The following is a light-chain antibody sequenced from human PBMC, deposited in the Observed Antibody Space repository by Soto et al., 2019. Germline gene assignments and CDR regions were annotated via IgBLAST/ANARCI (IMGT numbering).Light chain of an antibody. Sequence: QSVLTQPPSASGTPGQRVTISCSGSSSNIGSNSVNWYQQLPGTAPKLLMCSSNQRPSGVPHRFCGTNSGTSASLAISGLESEDEDDYYCAEWDDSRDGVVFGGGTKLTVL. V-gene: IGLV1-44*01. CDR2: SSN. J-gene: IGLJ2*01. CDR1: SSNIGSNS. CDR3: AEWDDSRDGVV.